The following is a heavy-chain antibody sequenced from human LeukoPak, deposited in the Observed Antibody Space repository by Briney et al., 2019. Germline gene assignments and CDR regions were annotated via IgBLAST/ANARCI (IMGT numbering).Heavy chain of an antibody. V-gene: IGHV4-59*01. D-gene: IGHD3-3*01. Sequence: SETLSLTCTVSGGSISSYYWSWIRQPPGKGLEWIGYIYYSGSTNYNPSLKSRVTISVDTSKNQFSLKLSSVTAADTAVCYCARELGAEYYDFWSGISTSYYFDYWGQGTLVTVSS. CDR2: IYYSGST. CDR1: GGSISSYY. J-gene: IGHJ4*02. CDR3: ARELGAEYYDFWSGISTSYYFDY.